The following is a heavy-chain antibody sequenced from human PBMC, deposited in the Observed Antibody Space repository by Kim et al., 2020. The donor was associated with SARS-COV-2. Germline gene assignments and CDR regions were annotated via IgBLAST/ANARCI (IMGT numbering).Heavy chain of an antibody. CDR1: GYTFTSYG. CDR3: ARFLVSDDYYDSTPVDAFDI. CDR2: ISAYNGNT. D-gene: IGHD3-22*01. Sequence: ASVKVSCKASGYTFTSYGISWVRQAPGQGLEWMGWISAYNGNTNYAQKLQGRVTMTTDTSTSTAYMELRSLRSDDTAVYYCARFLVSDDYYDSTPVDAFDIWGQGTMVTVSS. J-gene: IGHJ3*02. V-gene: IGHV1-18*04.